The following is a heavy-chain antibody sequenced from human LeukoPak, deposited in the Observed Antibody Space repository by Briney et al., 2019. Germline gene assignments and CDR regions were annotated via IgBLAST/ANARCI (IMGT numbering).Heavy chain of an antibody. CDR3: AKCSSTDQGVVDI. CDR2: ISYDGSNK. V-gene: IGHV3-30*18. CDR1: GFTFSSYG. J-gene: IGHJ3*02. D-gene: IGHD2-2*01. Sequence: GGSLRLSCAASGFTFSSYGMHWVRQAPGKGLEWVAVISYDGSNKYYADSVKGRFTISRDNSKNTLYLQMNSLRAEDTAVYYCAKCSSTDQGVVDIWDQGTMVTVSS.